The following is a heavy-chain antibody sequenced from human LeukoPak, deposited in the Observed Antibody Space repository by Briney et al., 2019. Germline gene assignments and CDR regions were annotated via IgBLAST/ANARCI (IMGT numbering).Heavy chain of an antibody. Sequence: GGSLRLSCAASGFTFDNYAMSWVRQAPTKGLEWVSTISGRGDGTYYADSVKGRFTISRDNAKNSLYLQMNSLRAEDTAVYYCARALSSGPFDYWGQGTLVTVSS. D-gene: IGHD6-19*01. J-gene: IGHJ4*02. V-gene: IGHV3-23*01. CDR2: ISGRGDGT. CDR3: ARALSSGPFDY. CDR1: GFTFDNYA.